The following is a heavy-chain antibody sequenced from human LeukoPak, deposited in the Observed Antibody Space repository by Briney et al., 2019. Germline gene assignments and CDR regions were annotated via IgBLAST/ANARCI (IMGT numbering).Heavy chain of an antibody. J-gene: IGHJ6*02. Sequence: PGGSLRLSCAASGFTFTNYGMHWVRQAPGKGLEWMAVVSSDATNKYYADSVKGRFTISRENSKNTLYLQMNSLRGEDTAVYYCAKGRVWFGELLFTMDVWGQGTTVTVSS. D-gene: IGHD3-10*01. V-gene: IGHV3-30*18. CDR3: AKGRVWFGELLFTMDV. CDR2: VSSDATNK. CDR1: GFTFTNYG.